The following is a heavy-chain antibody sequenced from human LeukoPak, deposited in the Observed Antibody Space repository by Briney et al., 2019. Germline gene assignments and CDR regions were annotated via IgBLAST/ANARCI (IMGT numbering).Heavy chain of an antibody. J-gene: IGHJ4*02. CDR2: ISYDGSKK. D-gene: IGHD3-22*01. CDR3: AREGRYHDSSGYYDPFDH. Sequence: GGSLRLSCAASGFTFSSYTMHWVRQAPGKGLEWVAVISYDGSKKYYADSVKGRFTISRDNSKNTLYLQMNSLRAEDTAVYYCAREGRYHDSSGYYDPFDHWGQGTLVTVSS. CDR1: GFTFSSYT. V-gene: IGHV3-30-3*01.